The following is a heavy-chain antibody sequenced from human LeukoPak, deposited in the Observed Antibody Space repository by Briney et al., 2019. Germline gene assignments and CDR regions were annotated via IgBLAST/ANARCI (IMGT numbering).Heavy chain of an antibody. CDR2: ISYDGGIT. D-gene: IGHD3-10*01. J-gene: IGHJ4*02. CDR3: ARDSTYYYASGSSGPHYFDY. V-gene: IGHV3-30*01. Sequence: GRSLRLSCAASGFTFSSYAMHWVRQAPGKGLEWVAVISYDGGITIYADSVKGRFTISRDNSKNTLYLQLNSLRAEDAAVYYCARDSTYYYASGSSGPHYFDYWGQGTLVTVSS. CDR1: GFTFSSYA.